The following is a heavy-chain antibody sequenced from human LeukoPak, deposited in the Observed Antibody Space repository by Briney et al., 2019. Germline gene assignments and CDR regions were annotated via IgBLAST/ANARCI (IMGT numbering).Heavy chain of an antibody. V-gene: IGHV3-48*01. CDR3: ARDSAGVQWLVYGGTDFDY. CDR1: GFTFSSYS. Sequence: GGSLRLSCAASGFTFSSYSMNWVRQAPGKGLGWVSYISSSSSTIYYADSVKGRFTISRDNAKNSLYLQMDSLRAEDTAVYYCARDSAGVQWLVYGGTDFDYWGQGTLVTVSS. CDR2: ISSSSSTI. D-gene: IGHD6-19*01. J-gene: IGHJ4*02.